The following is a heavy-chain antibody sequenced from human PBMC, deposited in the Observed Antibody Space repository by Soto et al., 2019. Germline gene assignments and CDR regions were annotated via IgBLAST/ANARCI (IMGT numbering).Heavy chain of an antibody. V-gene: IGHV4-39*07. Sequence: SETLSLTCTVSGGSITSRGYQWGWIRQPPGKGLEWIGNINYSGSSYYNPTLKSRVTISVDTSKNQFSLKLSSVTAADTAVYYCARGRNGLVLYWGQGTLVTVSS. J-gene: IGHJ4*02. CDR3: ARGRNGLVLY. D-gene: IGHD3-9*01. CDR1: GGSITSRGYQ. CDR2: INYSGSS.